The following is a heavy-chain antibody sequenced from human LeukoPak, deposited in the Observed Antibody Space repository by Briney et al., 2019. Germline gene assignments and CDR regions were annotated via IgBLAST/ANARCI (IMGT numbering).Heavy chain of an antibody. CDR3: ARDRGSSGWYEFDY. CDR1: GFTFSNYW. D-gene: IGHD6-19*01. V-gene: IGHV3-7*01. Sequence: GGSLRLSRAASGFTFSNYWMSWVRQAPGKGLEWLANINQDGSEMYYVDSVKGRFTISRDNGKNSLYLQMNSLRAEDTAVYYCARDRGSSGWYEFDYWGQGTLVTVSS. CDR2: INQDGSEM. J-gene: IGHJ4*02.